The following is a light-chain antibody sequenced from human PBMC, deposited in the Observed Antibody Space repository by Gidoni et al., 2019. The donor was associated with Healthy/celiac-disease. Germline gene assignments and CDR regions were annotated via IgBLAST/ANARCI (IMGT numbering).Light chain of an antibody. CDR3: MRGTHWPPGVT. J-gene: IGKJ4*01. Sequence: DVVMTQSPLSLPVTLGQPAAISCRSSQSLVYSDGNTYLDWFQQRPGQYPRRLIYKVSNRDSGVPDRDSGSGSGTGIELKISRVKAEDVGVYYCMRGTHWPPGVTFGEGTKVEIK. CDR2: KVS. CDR1: QSLVYSDGNTY. V-gene: IGKV2-30*01.